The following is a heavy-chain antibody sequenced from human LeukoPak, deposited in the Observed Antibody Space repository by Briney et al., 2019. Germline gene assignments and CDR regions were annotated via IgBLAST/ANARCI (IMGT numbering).Heavy chain of an antibody. Sequence: GGSLRLSCAASGFTVSSNYMSWVRQAPGKRLEWVSVIYSGGSTYYADSVKGRFTISRDNSKNTLYLQMNSLRAEDTAVYYCASSSPIVVVPAAIPYYYYYMDVWAKGPRSPSP. CDR3: ASSSPIVVVPAAIPYYYYYMDV. D-gene: IGHD2-2*01. CDR2: IYSGGST. V-gene: IGHV3-66*02. CDR1: GFTVSSNY. J-gene: IGHJ6*03.